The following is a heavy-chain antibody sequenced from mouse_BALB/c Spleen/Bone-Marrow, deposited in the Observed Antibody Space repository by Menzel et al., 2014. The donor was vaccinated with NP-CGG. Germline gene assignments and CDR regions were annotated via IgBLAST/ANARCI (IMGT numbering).Heavy chain of an antibody. CDR3: ARVWYFDY. CDR2: INSNGGST. V-gene: IGHV5-6-3*01. J-gene: IGHJ2*03. Sequence: EVQLQQSGGGLVQPGGSLKLSCAASGFTFSSYGMSWVRQTPDKRLELVATINSNGGSTYYPDSVKGRFTIPRDNAKNTLYPQMSSLKSEDTAMYYCARVWYFDYWGQGTSPTVSS. CDR1: GFTFSSYG.